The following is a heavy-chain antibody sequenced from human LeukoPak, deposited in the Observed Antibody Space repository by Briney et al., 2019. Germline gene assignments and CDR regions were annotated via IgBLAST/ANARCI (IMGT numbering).Heavy chain of an antibody. Sequence: GGSLRLSCAASGFTFSDYYMSWIRQAPGKGLEWVSSISRSATTIYYADSVKGRFTISRDNSKNTLYLQMNSLRAEDTAVYYCAKERVDWRYFDYWGQGTLVTVSS. CDR2: ISRSATTI. CDR1: GFTFSDYY. J-gene: IGHJ4*02. D-gene: IGHD3-9*01. CDR3: AKERVDWRYFDY. V-gene: IGHV3-11*04.